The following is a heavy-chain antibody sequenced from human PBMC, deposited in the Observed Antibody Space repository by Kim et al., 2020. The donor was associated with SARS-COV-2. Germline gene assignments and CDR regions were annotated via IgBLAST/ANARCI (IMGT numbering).Heavy chain of an antibody. J-gene: IGHJ3*02. V-gene: IGHV4-61*02. CDR2: IYTSGST. CDR3: ARDSPYSSGWTYDAFDI. D-gene: IGHD6-19*01. Sequence: SETLSLTCTVSGGSISSGSYYWSWIRQPAGKGLEWIGRIYTSGSTNYNPSLKSRVTISVDTSKNQFSLKLSSVTAADTAVYYCARDSPYSSGWTYDAFDIWGQGTMVTVSS. CDR1: GGSISSGSYY.